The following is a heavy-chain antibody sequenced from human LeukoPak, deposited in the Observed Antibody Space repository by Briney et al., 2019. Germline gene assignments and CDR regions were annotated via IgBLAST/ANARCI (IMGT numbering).Heavy chain of an antibody. CDR1: GYTLTELS. Sequence: ASVKVSCKVSGYTLTELSMHWVRQAPGKGLEWMGGFDPEDGETIYAQKFQGRVTMTEDTSTDTAYMELSSLRSEDTAVYYSATVAATLAGYYFDYWGQGTLVTVSS. V-gene: IGHV1-24*01. CDR3: ATVAATLAGYYFDY. CDR2: FDPEDGET. D-gene: IGHD2-15*01. J-gene: IGHJ4*02.